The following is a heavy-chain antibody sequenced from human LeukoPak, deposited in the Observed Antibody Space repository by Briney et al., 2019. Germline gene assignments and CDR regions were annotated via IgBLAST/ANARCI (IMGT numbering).Heavy chain of an antibody. Sequence: SETLSLTCTVSGGSISTYYWSWIRQPPGKGLEWIGYIYYSRSAKYNPSLKSRVTISVDTSKNQFSLKLRSVTAADTAVYYCARSYGSGNYFDYWGQGTLVTVSS. CDR3: ARSYGSGNYFDY. CDR1: GGSISTYY. V-gene: IGHV4-59*01. CDR2: IYYSRSA. D-gene: IGHD3-10*01. J-gene: IGHJ4*02.